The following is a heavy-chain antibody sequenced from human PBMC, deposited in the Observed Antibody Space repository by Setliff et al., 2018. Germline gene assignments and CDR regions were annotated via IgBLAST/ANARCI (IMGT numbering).Heavy chain of an antibody. CDR2: IDRTGNR. CDR3: ARRDEYLQFREFFDF. J-gene: IGHJ4*02. V-gene: IGHV4-38-2*01. Sequence: LTCAVSGVSISDGHFWGWIRQPPGKGLEWIGSIDRTGNRYYNSPLRSRVTLSIDMSRNEFSLELRSMTAADTAMYYCARRDEYLQFREFFDFWGQGILVTVS. D-gene: IGHD3-10*01. CDR1: GVSISDGHF.